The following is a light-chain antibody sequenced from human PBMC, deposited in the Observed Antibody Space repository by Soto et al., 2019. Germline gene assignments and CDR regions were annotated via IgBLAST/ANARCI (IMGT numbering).Light chain of an antibody. J-gene: IGLJ1*01. Sequence: QSVLTQPHSASGTPGQRVTISCSGSSSNIGSNSVHWFQQVPGTAPKPLIYSSNQRPSGVPERFSGSKSGTSASLAISGLQSEDEADYYCISYTTSVTYVFGTGTKVT. CDR3: ISYTTSVTYV. CDR2: SSN. V-gene: IGLV1-44*01. CDR1: SSNIGSNS.